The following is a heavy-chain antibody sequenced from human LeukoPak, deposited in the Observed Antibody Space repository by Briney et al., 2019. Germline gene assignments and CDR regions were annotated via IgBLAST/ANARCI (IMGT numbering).Heavy chain of an antibody. CDR3: ARDSQVGIVVVPAAILRYYFDY. D-gene: IGHD2-2*01. V-gene: IGHV3-23*01. CDR1: GLIFSNYV. CDR2: ISGSGGKT. J-gene: IGHJ4*02. Sequence: GGSLRLSCAASGLIFSNYVMSWVRQAPGKGLEWVSDISGSGGKTYYADSVKGRFTISRDNAKNSLYLQMNSLRAEDTAVYYCARDSQVGIVVVPAAILRYYFDYWGQGTLVTVSS.